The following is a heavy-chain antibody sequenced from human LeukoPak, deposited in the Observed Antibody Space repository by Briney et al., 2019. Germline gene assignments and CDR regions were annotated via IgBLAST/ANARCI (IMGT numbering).Heavy chain of an antibody. J-gene: IGHJ4*02. CDR1: GFTFSNYT. CDR2: ISNSRSNI. Sequence: PGGSLRLLCAASGFTFSNYTMNWVRQAPGKGLEWVSCISNSRSNIYYADSVKGRFTISRENAKNSLYLQMNSLRAEDTPVYFCARVPAPLGVVIHYFDYCARGPLDTVSS. V-gene: IGHV3-21*01. D-gene: IGHD3-3*01. CDR3: ARVPAPLGVVIHYFDY.